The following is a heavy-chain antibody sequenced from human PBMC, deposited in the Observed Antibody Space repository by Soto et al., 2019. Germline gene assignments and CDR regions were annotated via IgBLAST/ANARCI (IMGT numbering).Heavy chain of an antibody. CDR2: IDPSDSYT. CDR3: ATYQLPTNYYYYGMDV. V-gene: IGHV5-10-1*01. J-gene: IGHJ6*02. Sequence: GESLKISCKGSGYSFMSYYIGWVRQMPGKGLEWMGRIDPSDSYTNYSPSFQGHVTISADKSISTAYLQWSSLKASDTAMYYCATYQLPTNYYYYGMDVSGQGTTVTVSS. D-gene: IGHD2-2*01. CDR1: GYSFMSYY.